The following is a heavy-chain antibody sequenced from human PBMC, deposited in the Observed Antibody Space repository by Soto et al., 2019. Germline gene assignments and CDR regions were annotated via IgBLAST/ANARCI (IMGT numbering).Heavy chain of an antibody. V-gene: IGHV3-30-3*01. D-gene: IGHD3-22*01. Sequence: GGSLRLSCAASGFTFSDYSLHWVRQAPGKGLQWVALISYDGNNKDFADSVNGRFSISRDNSRNTLYLQLNSLRAEDTAVYYCAKGIEYYYDSSGYYDNWGQGT. J-gene: IGHJ4*02. CDR3: AKGIEYYYDSSGYYDN. CDR2: ISYDGNNK. CDR1: GFTFSDYS.